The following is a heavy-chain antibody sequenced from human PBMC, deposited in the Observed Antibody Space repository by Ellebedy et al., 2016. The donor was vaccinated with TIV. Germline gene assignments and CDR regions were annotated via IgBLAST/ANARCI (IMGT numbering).Heavy chain of an antibody. Sequence: MPSETLSLTCTVSGGSISSSSYYWGWIRQPPGKGLEWIGSIYYSGSTYYNPSLKSRVTLSVDTSKNQFSLKLSSVTAADTAVYYCARPGGTIFGVVIHNWFDPWGQGTLVTVSS. CDR1: GGSISSSSYY. CDR3: ARPGGTIFGVVIHNWFDP. CDR2: IYYSGST. V-gene: IGHV4-39*01. D-gene: IGHD3-3*01. J-gene: IGHJ5*02.